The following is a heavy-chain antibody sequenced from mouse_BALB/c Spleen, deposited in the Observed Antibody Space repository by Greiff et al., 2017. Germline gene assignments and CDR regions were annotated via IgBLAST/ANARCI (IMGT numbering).Heavy chain of an antibody. CDR2: ISNGGGST. Sequence: DVHLVESGGGLVQPGGSLKLSCAASGFTFSSYTMSWVRQTPEKRLEWVAYISNGGGSTYYPDTVKGRFTISRDNAKNTLYLQMSSLKSEDTAMYYCTRDDSLFAYWGQGTLVTVSA. CDR3: TRDDSLFAY. CDR1: GFTFSSYT. D-gene: IGHD2-4*01. V-gene: IGHV5-12-2*01. J-gene: IGHJ3*01.